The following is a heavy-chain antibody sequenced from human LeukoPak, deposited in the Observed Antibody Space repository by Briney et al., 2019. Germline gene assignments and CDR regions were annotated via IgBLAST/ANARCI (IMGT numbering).Heavy chain of an antibody. CDR2: ITSDGRTT. V-gene: IGHV3-74*01. CDR1: GFTFSIHW. J-gene: IGHJ4*02. CDR3: VRALGAPHDD. D-gene: IGHD3-16*01. Sequence: GGSLRLSCAASGFTFSIHWMHWVRQAPGKGLMWVSRITSDGRTTDYADSVKGRFTVSRDNAKNTLFLQMNSLTAEDTAVYYCVRALGAPHDDWGLGTLVTVS.